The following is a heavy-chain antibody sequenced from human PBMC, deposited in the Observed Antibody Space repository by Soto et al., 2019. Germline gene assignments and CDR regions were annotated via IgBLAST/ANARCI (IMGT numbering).Heavy chain of an antibody. J-gene: IGHJ4*02. Sequence: GGSLRLSCAASGFTFSSYSMNWVRQAPGKGLEWVSSISSSSSYIYFADSVKGRFTISRDNAKNSLYLQMNSLRAEDTAVYYCAREVDSSSWYGCGDYWGQGTLVTVSS. CDR2: ISSSSSYI. CDR3: AREVDSSSWYGCGDY. D-gene: IGHD6-13*01. V-gene: IGHV3-21*01. CDR1: GFTFSSYS.